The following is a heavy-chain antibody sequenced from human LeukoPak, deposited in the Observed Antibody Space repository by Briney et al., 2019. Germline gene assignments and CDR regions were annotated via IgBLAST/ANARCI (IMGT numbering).Heavy chain of an antibody. CDR1: GGTFSSYT. D-gene: IGHD2-15*01. V-gene: IGHV1-69*02. Sequence: GSSVKVSCKASGGTFSSYTISWVRQAPGQGLEWMGRIIPILGIANYAQKFQGRVTITADKSTSTAYMELSSLRSEDTAVYYCARVFSVLLPPSGYWGQGTLVTVSS. J-gene: IGHJ4*02. CDR2: IIPILGIA. CDR3: ARVFSVLLPPSGY.